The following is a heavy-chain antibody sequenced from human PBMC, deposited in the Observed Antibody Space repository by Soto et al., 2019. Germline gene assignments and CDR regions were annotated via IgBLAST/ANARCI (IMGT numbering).Heavy chain of an antibody. Sequence: ASVKVSCKASGYTFTSYGISWVRQAPGQGLEWMGWISAYNGNTNYAQKLQGRVTMTTDTSTSTAYMELRGLRSDDTAVYYCARQYYYDSSGYRNSFYFQHWGQGTLVTVSS. CDR1: GYTFTSYG. CDR2: ISAYNGNT. D-gene: IGHD3-22*01. V-gene: IGHV1-18*01. CDR3: ARQYYYDSSGYRNSFYFQH. J-gene: IGHJ1*01.